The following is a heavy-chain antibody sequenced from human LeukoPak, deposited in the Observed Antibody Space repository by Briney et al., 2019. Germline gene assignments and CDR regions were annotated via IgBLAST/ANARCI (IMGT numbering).Heavy chain of an antibody. CDR2: IYHSGST. D-gene: IGHD6-19*01. V-gene: IGHV4-39*01. J-gene: IGHJ4*02. Sequence: PSETLSFTCTVSGGSISSGSYYWSWIRQPPGKGLEWIGSIYHSGSTYYHPSLKSRVPISVDTSKNQFSLKLSSVTAADTAVYYCARQMGIAVAGTGTYYFDYWGQGTLVTVSS. CDR1: GGSISSGSYY. CDR3: ARQMGIAVAGTGTYYFDY.